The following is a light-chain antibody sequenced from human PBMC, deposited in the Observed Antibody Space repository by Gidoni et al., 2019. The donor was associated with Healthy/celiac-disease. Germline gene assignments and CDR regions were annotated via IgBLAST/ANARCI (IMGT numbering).Light chain of an antibody. CDR2: GNS. CDR3: QSYDSSLSGSNV. CDR1: SSNIGAVYD. V-gene: IGLV1-40*01. J-gene: IGLJ1*01. Sequence: QSVLTQSPSVSWAPGQRVTISGTGSSSNIGAVYDVHVYQQLPGTAPKHLIYGNSNRPSGVPDRFSGSKSGTSASLAITGLQAEDEADYYCQSYDSSLSGSNVFGTGTKVTVL.